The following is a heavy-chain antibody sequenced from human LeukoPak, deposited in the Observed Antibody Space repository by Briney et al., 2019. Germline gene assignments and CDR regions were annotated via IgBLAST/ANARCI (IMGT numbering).Heavy chain of an antibody. Sequence: GGSLRLSCAASGVTFSSYSMHWVRQAPGKGLEWVSYISSSSSTIYYADSVKGRFTISRDNAKDSLYLQMNSLRAEDTAVYYCARLDYGDYGPFDYWGQGTLVTVSS. D-gene: IGHD4-17*01. J-gene: IGHJ4*02. CDR1: GVTFSSYS. CDR3: ARLDYGDYGPFDY. V-gene: IGHV3-48*01. CDR2: ISSSSSTI.